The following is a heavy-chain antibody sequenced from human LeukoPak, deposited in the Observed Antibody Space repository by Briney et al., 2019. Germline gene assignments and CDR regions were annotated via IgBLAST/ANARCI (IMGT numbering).Heavy chain of an antibody. V-gene: IGHV1-69*02. D-gene: IGHD3-3*01. Sequence: ASVKVSCKASGGIFSSYTFNWVRQAPGQGLEWMGRAIPILGIATYAQKFQGRVTMTTDTSTSIAYMELRSLRSDDTAVYYCASSIPRLYFGVVINNWFDPWGQGTLVTVSS. CDR3: ASSIPRLYFGVVINNWFDP. CDR2: AIPILGIA. CDR1: GGIFSSYT. J-gene: IGHJ5*02.